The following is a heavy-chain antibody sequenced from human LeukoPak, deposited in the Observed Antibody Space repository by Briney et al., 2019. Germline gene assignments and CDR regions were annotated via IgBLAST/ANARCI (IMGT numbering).Heavy chain of an antibody. CDR2: ITLSGGST. CDR3: AKRGNPAVGHHYLDV. J-gene: IGHJ6*03. D-gene: IGHD2-2*01. V-gene: IGHV3-23*01. Sequence: GGSLRLSCAASGFTFSSHDMSWVRQAPGKGLEWVSSITLSGGSTFYADSVKGRFTISRDNSKNTLYLQMNSLGAEDTAVYYCAKRGNPAVGHHYLDVWGERTTVSVSS. CDR1: GFTFSSHD.